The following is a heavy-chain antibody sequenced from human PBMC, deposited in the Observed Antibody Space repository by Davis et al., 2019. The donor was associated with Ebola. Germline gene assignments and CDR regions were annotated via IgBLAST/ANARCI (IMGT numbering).Heavy chain of an antibody. J-gene: IGHJ4*02. D-gene: IGHD5-12*01. CDR1: GGSFSGYY. CDR2: IYYSGST. Sequence: MPSETLSLTCAVYGGSFSGYYWSWIRQHPGKGLEWIGYIYYSGSTYYNPSLKSRVTISVDTSKNQFSLKLSSVTAADTAVYYCARVRWLRLDYWGQGTLVTVSS. CDR3: ARVRWLRLDY. V-gene: IGHV4-34*01.